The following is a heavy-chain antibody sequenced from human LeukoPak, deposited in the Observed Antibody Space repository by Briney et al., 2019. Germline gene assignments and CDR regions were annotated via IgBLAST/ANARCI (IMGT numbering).Heavy chain of an antibody. CDR2: IYHSGST. J-gene: IGHJ4*02. CDR3: ARVNDDSSGYYFDY. V-gene: IGHV4-30-2*01. D-gene: IGHD3-22*01. CDR1: GGSISSGGYP. Sequence: SETLSLTCAVSGGSISSGGYPGSWIRQPPGKGLEWIVYIYHSGSTYYNPSLKSRVTLSVDRSKNQFSLKLSSVTAADTAVYYCARVNDDSSGYYFDYWGQGTLVTVSS.